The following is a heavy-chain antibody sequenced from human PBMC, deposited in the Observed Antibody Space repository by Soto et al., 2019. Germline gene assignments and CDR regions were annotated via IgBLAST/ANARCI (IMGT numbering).Heavy chain of an antibody. J-gene: IGHJ3*02. D-gene: IGHD1-26*01. CDR2: ISGSGGST. CDR1: GFTFNTYA. V-gene: IGHV3-23*01. CDR3: AKDREWELLLAFDI. Sequence: EVQLLESGGGLVQPGGSLRLSCAASGFTFNTYAMSWVRQAPGKWLEWVSAISGSGGSTYYADSVKGRFTISRDNSKNTLYLQMNSLRAEETAVYYCAKDREWELLLAFDIWGQGTMVTVSS.